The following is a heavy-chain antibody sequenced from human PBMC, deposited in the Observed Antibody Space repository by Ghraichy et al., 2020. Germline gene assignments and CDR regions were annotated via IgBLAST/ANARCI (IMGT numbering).Heavy chain of an antibody. CDR3: ARVTTVTTFPGDAFDI. D-gene: IGHD4-17*01. J-gene: IGHJ3*02. CDR1: GFTFSSYA. V-gene: IGHV3-30*04. CDR2: ISYDGSNK. Sequence: GGSLRLSCAASGFTFSSYAMHWVRQAPGKGLEWVAVISYDGSNKYYADSVKGRFTISRDNSKNTLYLQMNSLRAEDTAVYYCARVTTVTTFPGDAFDIWGQGTMVTVSS.